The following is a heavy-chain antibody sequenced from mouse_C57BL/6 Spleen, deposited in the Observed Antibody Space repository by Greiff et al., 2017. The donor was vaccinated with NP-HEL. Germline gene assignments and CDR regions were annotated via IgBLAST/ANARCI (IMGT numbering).Heavy chain of an antibody. Sequence: QVQLQQSGAELVRPGASVTLSCKASGYTFTDYEMHWVKQTPVHGLEWIGAIDPETGGTAYNQKFKGKAILTADKSSSTAYMELRSLTSEDSAVYYCTRSLITTVGNAMDYWGQGTSVTVSS. D-gene: IGHD1-1*01. J-gene: IGHJ4*01. CDR1: GYTFTDYE. CDR3: TRSLITTVGNAMDY. CDR2: IDPETGGT. V-gene: IGHV1-15*01.